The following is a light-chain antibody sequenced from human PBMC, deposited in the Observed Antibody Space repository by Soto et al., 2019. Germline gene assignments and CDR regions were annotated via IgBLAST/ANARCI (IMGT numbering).Light chain of an antibody. CDR2: GAS. V-gene: IGKV3-15*01. CDR3: QQYNNWPFT. Sequence: EIVMTQSTATLSVYPGQRTTLSCRASQSVSSNLAWYQQKPGQAARLLIYGASTRATAIPARLSGSGSGTEFTLTVSSLQSEDFAVYYSQQYNNWPFTFGPGTKVDIK. J-gene: IGKJ3*01. CDR1: QSVSSN.